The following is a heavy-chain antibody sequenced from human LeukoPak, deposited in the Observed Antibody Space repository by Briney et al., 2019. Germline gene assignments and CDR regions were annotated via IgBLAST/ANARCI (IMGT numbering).Heavy chain of an antibody. D-gene: IGHD3-16*02. V-gene: IGHV3-74*01. CDR2: INSDGSRT. CDR1: GFTFSSYW. J-gene: IGHJ4*02. CDR3: ARGPYENDYVWGSYRSLVYFDY. Sequence: GGSLRLSCAASGFTFSSYWMHWVRQAPGKGLVWVSRINSDGSRTSYADSVKGRFTISGDNAKNTLYLQMNSLRAEDTAVYYCARGPYENDYVWGSYRSLVYFDYWGQGTLVTVSS.